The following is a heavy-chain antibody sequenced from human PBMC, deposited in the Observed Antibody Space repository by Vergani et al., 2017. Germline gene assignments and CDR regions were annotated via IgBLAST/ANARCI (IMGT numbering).Heavy chain of an antibody. D-gene: IGHD3-16*01. J-gene: IGHJ4*02. CDR2: IQFDGSNQ. CDR3: AKHFRGWGIDY. Sequence: QVQLVESGGGVVQRGWSLRLSCATSGFTLSNYDMQWIRQGPGQGLEFVAFIQFDGSNQYYADSVKGRFTLSRDFSKNTLYLQMNSLRTDDTATYYCAKHFRGWGIDYWGQGTQVIVSS. CDR1: GFTLSNYD. V-gene: IGHV3-30*02.